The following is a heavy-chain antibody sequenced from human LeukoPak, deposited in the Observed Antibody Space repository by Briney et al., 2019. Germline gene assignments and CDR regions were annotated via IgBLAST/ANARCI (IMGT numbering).Heavy chain of an antibody. D-gene: IGHD3-16*01. CDR3: GRAFPPLRTSSAGDL. Sequence: GGSLRLSCSASGVSFSDYDMNWVRQAPGKGLEWVSAISYLSTHVYYGDPVKGRFSISRDNAKNSLFLQMHSLGAEDTAIYYCGRAFPPLRTSSAGDLWGQGILVTVSS. V-gene: IGHV3-21*01. J-gene: IGHJ4*02. CDR2: ISYLSTHV. CDR1: GVSFSDYD.